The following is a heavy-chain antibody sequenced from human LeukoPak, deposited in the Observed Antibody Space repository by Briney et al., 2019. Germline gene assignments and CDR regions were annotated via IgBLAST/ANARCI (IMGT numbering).Heavy chain of an antibody. CDR1: GFTFSSFA. CDR3: ARAPTYYDILTGYLPSYGMDV. Sequence: PGGSPRLSCAASGFTFSSFALHWVRQAPGKGLEWVAVISYDGNNKYYADSVKGRFTISRDTSKNTLYLQMNSLRAEDTAVYYCARAPTYYDILTGYLPSYGMDVWGQGTTVTVSS. V-gene: IGHV3-30*14. J-gene: IGHJ6*02. D-gene: IGHD3-9*01. CDR2: ISYDGNNK.